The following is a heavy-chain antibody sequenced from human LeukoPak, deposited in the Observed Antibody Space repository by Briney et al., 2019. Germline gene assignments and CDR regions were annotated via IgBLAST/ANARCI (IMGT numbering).Heavy chain of an antibody. J-gene: IGHJ5*02. CDR1: GFTFSNAW. D-gene: IGHD2-21*02. Sequence: GGSLRFSCAAPGFTFSNAWMSWVRQAPGKGLEWVGRIKSKTDGGTTDYAAPVKGRFTISRDDSKNTLYLQMNSLKTEDTAVYYCTTDGGDCGGDCPNWFDPWGQGTLVTVSS. CDR2: IKSKTDGGTT. V-gene: IGHV3-15*01. CDR3: TTDGGDCGGDCPNWFDP.